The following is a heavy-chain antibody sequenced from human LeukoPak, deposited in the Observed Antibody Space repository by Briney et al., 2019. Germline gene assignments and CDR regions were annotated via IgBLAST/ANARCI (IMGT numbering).Heavy chain of an antibody. CDR3: ARSPPPYYYYYGMDV. V-gene: IGHV3-53*01. CDR1: GFTVSSNY. CDR2: IYSGGST. Sequence: GGSLRLSCAASGFTVSSNYMSWVRQAPGKGLEWVSVIYSGGSTYYADSVKGRFTISRDNSKNTLYLQMNSLRDEDTAVYYCARSPPPYYYYYGMDVWGQGTSVTVSS. J-gene: IGHJ6*02.